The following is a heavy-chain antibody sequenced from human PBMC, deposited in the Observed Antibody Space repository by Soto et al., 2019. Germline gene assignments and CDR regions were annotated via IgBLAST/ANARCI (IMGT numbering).Heavy chain of an antibody. D-gene: IGHD2-15*01. Sequence: GGSLRLSCAASGFTFSSYEMSWIRQAPGKGLEWLSQISPKSTYRNYADSVKGRFNISRDNAKNTVYLQMNSLRVEDTAVFYCARDFKDRGWGQGTLVTVSS. J-gene: IGHJ4*02. CDR3: ARDFKDRG. CDR2: ISPKSTYR. CDR1: GFTFSSYE. V-gene: IGHV3-48*03.